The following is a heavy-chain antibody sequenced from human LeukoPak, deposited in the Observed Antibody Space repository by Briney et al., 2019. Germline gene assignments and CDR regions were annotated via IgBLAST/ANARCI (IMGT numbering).Heavy chain of an antibody. CDR2: IYYSGST. J-gene: IGHJ4*02. CDR3: ARSRSSSWYLLDY. D-gene: IGHD6-13*01. CDR1: GGSISGYY. V-gene: IGHV4-59*01. Sequence: SETLPLTCTVSGGSISGYYRSWIRQPPGKGLEWIGYIYYSGSTNYSPSLKSRVTISVDTSKNQFSLKVSSVTAADTAVYYCARSRSSSWYLLDYWGQGTLVTVSS.